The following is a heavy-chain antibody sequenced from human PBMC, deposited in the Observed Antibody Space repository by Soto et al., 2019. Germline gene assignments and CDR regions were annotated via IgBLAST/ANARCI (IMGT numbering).Heavy chain of an antibody. CDR2: ISYDGSNK. CDR1: GFTFSSYG. Sequence: QVQLVESGGGVVQPGRSLRLSCAASGFTFSSYGMHWVRQAPGKGLEWVAVISYDGSNKYYADSVKGRFTISRDNSKNTLYLQMNSLRAEDTAVYYCAKDVLDLRGFDYWGQGTLVTVSS. J-gene: IGHJ4*02. CDR3: AKDVLDLRGFDY. D-gene: IGHD2-8*02. V-gene: IGHV3-30*18.